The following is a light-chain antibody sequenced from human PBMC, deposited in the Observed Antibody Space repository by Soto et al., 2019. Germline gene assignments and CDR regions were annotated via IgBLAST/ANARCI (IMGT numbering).Light chain of an antibody. Sequence: EIVLAQSPGTLSLSAGERATLSCGASQSVSNNYLAWYQQKPGQAPRLLIYGASSRATGIPDRFSGSGSGTDFTLTISRLEPEDFAVYYCQQYGSSPITFGQGTRLEI. CDR1: QSVSNNY. CDR2: GAS. J-gene: IGKJ5*01. CDR3: QQYGSSPIT. V-gene: IGKV3-20*01.